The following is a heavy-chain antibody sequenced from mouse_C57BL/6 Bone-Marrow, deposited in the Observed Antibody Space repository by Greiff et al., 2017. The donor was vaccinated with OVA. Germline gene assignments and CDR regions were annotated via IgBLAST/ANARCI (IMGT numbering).Heavy chain of an antibody. D-gene: IGHD2-3*01. CDR2: IDPEDGET. CDR1: GFNIKDYY. Sequence: VQLQQSGAELVKPGASVKLSCTASGFNIKDYYMPWVKQRPEQGLEWIGRIDPEDGETKYAPNFQGKATITADTSSNTAYLQLSSLTSEDTAVYYCAGIYDGYYVDYWGKGTTLTVSS. V-gene: IGHV14-2*01. J-gene: IGHJ2*01. CDR3: AGIYDGYYVDY.